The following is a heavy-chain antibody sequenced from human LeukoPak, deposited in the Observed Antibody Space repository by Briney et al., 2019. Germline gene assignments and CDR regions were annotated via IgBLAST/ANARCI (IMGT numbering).Heavy chain of an antibody. D-gene: IGHD1-26*01. CDR1: GGTFSSYA. V-gene: IGHV1-24*01. J-gene: IGHJ4*02. CDR3: ATDLDSNSSGSLAF. Sequence: ASVRVSCKASGGTFSSYAISWVRQAPGKGLEWMGDFDPEDGETIYAQKFQGRVTMTEDTSTDTAYMELSSLRSEDTAVYYCATDLDSNSSGSLAFWGQGTLVTVSS. CDR2: FDPEDGET.